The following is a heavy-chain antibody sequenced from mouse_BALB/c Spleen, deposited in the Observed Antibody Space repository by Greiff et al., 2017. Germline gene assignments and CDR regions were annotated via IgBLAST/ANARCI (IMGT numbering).Heavy chain of an antibody. D-gene: IGHD4-1*01. J-gene: IGHJ2*01. CDR3: ARSLGRGTGFDY. CDR1: GFDFSRYW. Sequence: EVKVIESGGGLVQPGGSLKLSCAASGFDFSRYWMSWVRQAPGKGLEWIGEINPDSSTINYTPSLKDKFIISRDNAKNTLYLQMSKVRSEDTALYYCARSLGRGTGFDYWGQGTTLTVSS. CDR2: INPDSSTI. V-gene: IGHV4-1*02.